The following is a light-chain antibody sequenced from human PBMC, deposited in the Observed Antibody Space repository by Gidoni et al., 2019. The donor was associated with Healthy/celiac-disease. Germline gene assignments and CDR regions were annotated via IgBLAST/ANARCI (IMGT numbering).Light chain of an antibody. J-gene: IGKJ2*01. V-gene: IGKV1-8*01. Sequence: AIRMTQSPSSFSASTGDRVTITCRASQGISSYLAWYQQKPGKAPKLLIYAASTLQSGVPSRFSGSGSGTDFTLTISGLQSEDFATYYCQQYYSYPTYTFGQGTKLEIK. CDR2: AAS. CDR3: QQYYSYPTYT. CDR1: QGISSY.